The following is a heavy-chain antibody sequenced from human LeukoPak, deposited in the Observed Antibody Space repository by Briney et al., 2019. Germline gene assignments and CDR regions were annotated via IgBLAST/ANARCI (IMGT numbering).Heavy chain of an antibody. J-gene: IGHJ1*01. CDR2: INPNSGGT. Sequence: ASVKVSCKASGYTFTGDYMHWVRQAPGQRLEWMGWINPNSGGTEYAQKFQGSVTMTRDTSISTAYMELSRLTSADTAVYYCARDSSGYFDASLYFQHWGQGTLVTVSS. D-gene: IGHD3-22*01. CDR1: GYTFTGDY. CDR3: ARDSSGYFDASLYFQH. V-gene: IGHV1-2*02.